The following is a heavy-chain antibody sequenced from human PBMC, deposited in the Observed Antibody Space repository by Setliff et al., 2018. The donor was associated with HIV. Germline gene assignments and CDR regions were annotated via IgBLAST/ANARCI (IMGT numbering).Heavy chain of an antibody. CDR2: ISSGSTI. D-gene: IGHD1-26*01. V-gene: IGHV3-11*04. CDR1: GGSISSSNW. J-gene: IGHJ4*02. Sequence: LSLTCAVSGGSISSSNWWSWVRQPPGKGLEWVSYISSGSTIYYADSVKGRFTISRDNAKNSLYLQMNSLRAEDTAVYYCASTLSGSYHFDYWGQGTLVTVST. CDR3: ASTLSGSYHFDY.